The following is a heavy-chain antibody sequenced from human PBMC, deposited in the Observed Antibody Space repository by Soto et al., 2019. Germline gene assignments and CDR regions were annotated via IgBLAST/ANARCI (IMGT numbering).Heavy chain of an antibody. J-gene: IGHJ5*02. CDR1: GYTFTSYA. Sequence: GASVKVSCEASGYTFTSYAMHWVRQAPGQRLEWMGWINAGNGNTKYSQKFQGRVTITRDTSASTAYMELSSLRSEDTAVYYCARDSSIPDCSGGSCKNNWFDPWGQGTLVTVSS. V-gene: IGHV1-3*01. CDR2: INAGNGNT. CDR3: ARDSSIPDCSGGSCKNNWFDP. D-gene: IGHD2-15*01.